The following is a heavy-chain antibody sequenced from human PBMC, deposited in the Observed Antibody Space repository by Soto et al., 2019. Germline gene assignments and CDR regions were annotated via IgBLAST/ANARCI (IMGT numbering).Heavy chain of an antibody. D-gene: IGHD3-3*01. CDR1: GGSMSNYF. CDR3: ARGGQDFWSGPFDY. CDR2: IDNSGST. V-gene: IGHV4-4*07. J-gene: IGHJ4*02. Sequence: XETLSLTFTVSGGSMSNYFCNWIRQPAGKGLEWIGRIDNSGSTNYNPSLKSRITMSADTSRNQFSLKLNSVTAADTAVYYCARGGQDFWSGPFDYWGQGALVTV.